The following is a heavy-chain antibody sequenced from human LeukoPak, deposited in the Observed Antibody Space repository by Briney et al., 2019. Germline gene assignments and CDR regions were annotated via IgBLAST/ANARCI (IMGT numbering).Heavy chain of an antibody. Sequence: AGGSLRLSCAASGFTFSRYTMHWVRQATVKRLEYSSAISSNGRSTYYADSVKGRFTLSRDNSKNTLYLQMGSLRIEDTAVYYCARELDGSGSFDYWGQGTLVTVSS. CDR3: ARELDGSGSFDY. D-gene: IGHD3-10*01. CDR1: GFTFSRYT. J-gene: IGHJ4*02. V-gene: IGHV3-64*02. CDR2: ISSNGRST.